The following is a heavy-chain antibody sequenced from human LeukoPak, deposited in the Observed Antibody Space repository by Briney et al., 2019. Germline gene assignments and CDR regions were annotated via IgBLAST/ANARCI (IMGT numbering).Heavy chain of an antibody. V-gene: IGHV3-11*01. CDR2: ISSSGSTI. J-gene: IGHJ4*02. CDR3: ARGKYSFDY. CDR1: GFTSSTYA. Sequence: GRSLRLSCAASGFTSSTYAMSWIRQAPGKGLEYISYISSSGSTIYYADSVKGRFTLSRDNAKNSLSLERNSLRAEDTAVYYCARGKYSFDYWGQGTLVTVSS.